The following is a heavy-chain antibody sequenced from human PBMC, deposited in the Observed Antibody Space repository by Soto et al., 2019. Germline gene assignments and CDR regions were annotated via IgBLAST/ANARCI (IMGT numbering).Heavy chain of an antibody. D-gene: IGHD3-16*01. J-gene: IGHJ4*02. CDR1: GGSISSGGYY. CDR2: IYYSGST. CDR3: ARDRRGTGYFDY. Sequence: QVQLQESGPGLVKPSQTLSLTCTVSGGSISSGGYYWSWIRQHPGKGLEWIGYIYYSGSTYYNPSLKRRVTISVDTSKNQFSLKLSSVTAADTAVYYCARDRRGTGYFDYWGQGTLVTVSS. V-gene: IGHV4-31*03.